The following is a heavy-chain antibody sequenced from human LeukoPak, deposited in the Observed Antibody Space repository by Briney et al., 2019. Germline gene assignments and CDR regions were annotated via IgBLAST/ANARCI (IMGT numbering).Heavy chain of an antibody. J-gene: IGHJ4*02. CDR1: GYTFTSNY. CDR3: ARDQEGFDY. V-gene: IGHV1-46*01. CDR2: IYPRDGST. Sequence: SSVKVSCKASGYTFTSNYIHWVRQAPGQGLEWMGMIYPRDGSTSYAQKFQGRVTVTRDTSASTVHMELSGLRSEDTAVYYCARDQEGFDYWGQGTLVTVSS.